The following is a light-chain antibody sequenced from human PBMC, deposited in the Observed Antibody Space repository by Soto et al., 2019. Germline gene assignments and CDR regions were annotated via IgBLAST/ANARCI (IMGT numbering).Light chain of an antibody. J-gene: IGKJ4*01. Sequence: DIQMTQSPSSVSASVGDRVTITCRGSQGISSWLGWYQQKPGTAPNLLISAASSLQSGVPSRFGGSGSGTDFTLIISNLQPEDFAIYYCQQANSFPLTFGGGTKVEIK. CDR1: QGISSW. CDR3: QQANSFPLT. CDR2: AAS. V-gene: IGKV1-12*01.